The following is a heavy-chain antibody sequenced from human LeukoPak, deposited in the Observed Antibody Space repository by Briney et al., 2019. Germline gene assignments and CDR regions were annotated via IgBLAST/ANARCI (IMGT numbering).Heavy chain of an antibody. V-gene: IGHV3-74*01. J-gene: IGHJ6*03. Sequence: GGSLRLSCAASGFTFSSNWMHWVRHAPGKGLVWVSRLSSDGMTITYADFVKGRFTISRDNAKNMLFLQMDSLRAEDTAVYFCARGGTAMTTLDYMDVWGKGTTVTVSS. CDR2: LSSDGMTI. CDR1: GFTFSSNW. CDR3: ARGGTAMTTLDYMDV. D-gene: IGHD4-11*01.